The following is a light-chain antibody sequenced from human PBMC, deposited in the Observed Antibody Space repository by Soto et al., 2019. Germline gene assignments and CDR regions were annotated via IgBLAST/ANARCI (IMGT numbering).Light chain of an antibody. CDR1: QTISTW. CDR2: DAS. CDR3: QQYTNTNNPWM. Sequence: DIQGTQSPPTLSANVGDRVTITCRASQTISTWMAWYQPEPGKAPKLLVYDASTLQSGVASRFSGSGSGTEFTLIISGLQPDDSATYYCQQYTNTNNPWMFGQGTKVDI. V-gene: IGKV1-5*01. J-gene: IGKJ1*01.